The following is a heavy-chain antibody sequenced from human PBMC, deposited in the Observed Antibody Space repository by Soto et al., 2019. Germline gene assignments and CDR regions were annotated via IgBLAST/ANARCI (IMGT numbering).Heavy chain of an antibody. V-gene: IGHV1-3*01. Sequence: ASVKLSCKECGDTFASCARHWVRQATEQRLEWMGWINAGNGNTKYSQKFQGRVTITTDTSTSTAYMELRSLRSDDTAVYYCARDPRDFWSGYYSTYGMDVWGQGTTVTVSS. CDR2: INAGNGNT. CDR1: GDTFASCA. D-gene: IGHD3-3*01. CDR3: ARDPRDFWSGYYSTYGMDV. J-gene: IGHJ6*02.